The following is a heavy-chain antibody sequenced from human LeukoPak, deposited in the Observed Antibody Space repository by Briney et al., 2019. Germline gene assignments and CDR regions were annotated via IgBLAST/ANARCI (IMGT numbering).Heavy chain of an antibody. J-gene: IGHJ5*02. CDR2: IYHSGST. CDR3: ARDYTGTTGTNWFDP. Sequence: SGTLSLTCAVSSGSISSSYWWSWVRQPPGKGLEWIGEIYHSGSTNYNPSLKSRVTISIDKSKNQFSLRLSSVTAADTAVYYCARDYTGTTGTNWFDPWGQGTLVTVSS. D-gene: IGHD1-1*01. CDR1: SGSISSSYW. V-gene: IGHV4-4*02.